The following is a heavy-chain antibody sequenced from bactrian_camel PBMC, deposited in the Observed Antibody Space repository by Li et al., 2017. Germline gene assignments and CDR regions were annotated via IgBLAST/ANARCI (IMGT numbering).Heavy chain of an antibody. V-gene: IGHV3S1*01. CDR3: VTGNGAY. D-gene: IGHD7*01. CDR1: GFTFSSYW. Sequence: HVQLVESGGGLVQPGGSLRLSCAASGFTFSSYWMYWVRQAPGKGLEWVSTINRGGGITYYGDSVKGRSTISRDNANKLVHLQMNSLKSDDTGLYFCVTGNGAYWGQGTQVTVS. CDR2: INRGGGIT. J-gene: IGHJ4*01.